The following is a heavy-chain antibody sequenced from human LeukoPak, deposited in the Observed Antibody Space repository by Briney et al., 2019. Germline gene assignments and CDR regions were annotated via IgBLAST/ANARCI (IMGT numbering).Heavy chain of an antibody. CDR3: VREKAPVSYGMDV. CDR2: INHSGST. V-gene: IGHV4-34*01. D-gene: IGHD4-17*01. J-gene: IGHJ6*02. CDR1: GGSFSGYY. Sequence: ASETLSLTCAVYGGSFSGYYWSWIRQPPGKGLEWIGEINHSGSTNYNPSLKSRVTISVDTSKNQFSLKLSSVTAADTAVYYCVREKAPVSYGMDVWGQGTTVTVSS.